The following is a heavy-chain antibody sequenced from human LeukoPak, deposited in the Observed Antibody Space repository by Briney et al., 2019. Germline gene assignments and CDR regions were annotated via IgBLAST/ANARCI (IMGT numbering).Heavy chain of an antibody. CDR3: ARDFFSMDDSRVTGP. V-gene: IGHV1-2*02. CDR1: GYTFTSYY. D-gene: IGHD3-22*01. CDR2: INPNSGGT. J-gene: IGHJ5*02. Sequence: ASVKVSCKASGYTFTSYYMHWVRQAPGQGLEWMGWINPNSGGTNYAQKFQGRVTMTRDTSISTAYMELSRLRSDDTAVYYCARDFFSMDDSRVTGPWGQGTLVTVSS.